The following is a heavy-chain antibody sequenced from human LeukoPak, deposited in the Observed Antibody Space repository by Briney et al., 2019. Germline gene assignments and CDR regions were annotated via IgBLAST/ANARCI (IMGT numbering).Heavy chain of an antibody. D-gene: IGHD3-3*01. CDR2: ISGSGGST. CDR3: AKLLGRFLEWSPMDV. J-gene: IGHJ6*02. V-gene: IGHV3-23*01. CDR1: GATVWSSF. Sequence: PGGSLRLSCAESGATVWSSFRSWIRQAPGKGLEWVSAISGSGGSTYYADSVKGRFTISRDNSKNTLYLQMNSLRAEDTAVYYCAKLLGRFLEWSPMDVWGQGTTVTVSS.